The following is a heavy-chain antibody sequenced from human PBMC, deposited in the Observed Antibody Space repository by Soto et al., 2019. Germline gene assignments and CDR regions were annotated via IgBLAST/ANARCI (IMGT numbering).Heavy chain of an antibody. CDR3: AKDLYGMSYGYQVHDY. CDR1: GFTFSSYA. D-gene: IGHD5-18*01. Sequence: LRLSCAASGFTFSSYAMSWVRQAPGKGLEWVSAISGSGGSTYYADSVKGRFTISRDNSKNTLYLQMNSLRAEDTAVYYCAKDLYGMSYGYQVHDYWGQGTLVTVSS. J-gene: IGHJ4*02. V-gene: IGHV3-23*01. CDR2: ISGSGGST.